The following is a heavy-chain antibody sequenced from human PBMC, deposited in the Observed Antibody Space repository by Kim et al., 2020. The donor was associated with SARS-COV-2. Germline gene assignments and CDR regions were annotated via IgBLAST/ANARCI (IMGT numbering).Heavy chain of an antibody. J-gene: IGHJ6*02. D-gene: IGHD1-26*01. Sequence: SVKGRFTISRDNSKNTLYLQMNGLRAEDTAVYYCAKGGSLFGYYYYGMDVWGQGTTVTVSS. CDR3: AKGGSLFGYYYYGMDV. V-gene: IGHV3-23*01.